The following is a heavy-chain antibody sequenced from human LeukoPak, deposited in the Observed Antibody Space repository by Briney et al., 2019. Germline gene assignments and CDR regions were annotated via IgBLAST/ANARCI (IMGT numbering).Heavy chain of an antibody. CDR2: ISYDGSNK. CDR3: ARGYTVTTFLFDY. D-gene: IGHD4-17*01. V-gene: IGHV3-30*01. Sequence: GGSLRLSCAASGFTFSSYAMHWVRQAPGKGLEWVAVISYDGSNKYYADSVKGRFTISRDNSKNTLYLQMNSLRAEDTAVYYCARGYTVTTFLFDYWGQGTLVTVSS. J-gene: IGHJ4*02. CDR1: GFTFSSYA.